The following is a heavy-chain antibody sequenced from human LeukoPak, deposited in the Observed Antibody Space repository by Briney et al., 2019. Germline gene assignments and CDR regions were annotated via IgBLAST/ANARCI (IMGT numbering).Heavy chain of an antibody. Sequence: GAAVTVSFKGSGYTFTSYYLHVVRQPPVQGLGWMGIINPSGGSTNYAQKFQGRVTLTSDTSTSTVEMALNSLRSEDTVVYYGERTTDPTMVREVSKPSYVDYWGRGTLVTVSS. CDR3: ERTTDPTMVREVSKPSYVDY. V-gene: IGHV1-46*01. CDR2: INPSGGST. J-gene: IGHJ4*02. D-gene: IGHD3-10*01. CDR1: GYTFTSYY.